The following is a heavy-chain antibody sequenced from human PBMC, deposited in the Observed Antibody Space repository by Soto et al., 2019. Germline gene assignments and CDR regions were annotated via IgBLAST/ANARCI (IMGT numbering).Heavy chain of an antibody. CDR2: VSGRGGTT. V-gene: IGHV3-23*01. Sequence: EVHLMESGGGLVQPGESLRLSCVVSGLSLSGYALSWVRQAPGKGLEWVSAVSGRGGTTYYADSVKGRFTISRDNSKNTLYLQMNGLRVEDTAKYFCAKDGRRVGPTLNWLDSWGQGTQVTVTS. CDR3: AKDGRRVGPTLNWLDS. D-gene: IGHD1-26*01. J-gene: IGHJ5*01. CDR1: GLSLSGYA.